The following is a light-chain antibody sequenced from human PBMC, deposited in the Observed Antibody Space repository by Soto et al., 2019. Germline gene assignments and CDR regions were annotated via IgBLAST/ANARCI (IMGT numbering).Light chain of an antibody. V-gene: IGLV2-14*01. CDR3: SSYTSSSTPIVV. J-gene: IGLJ2*01. Sequence: QSFLTQPASVSGSPGQSITISCTGTSSDVGGYNYVSWYQQHPGKAPKLMIYDVSNRPSGVSNRFSGSKSGNTASLTISGLQAEDEADYYCSSYTSSSTPIVVFGGGTKVTVL. CDR2: DVS. CDR1: SSDVGGYNY.